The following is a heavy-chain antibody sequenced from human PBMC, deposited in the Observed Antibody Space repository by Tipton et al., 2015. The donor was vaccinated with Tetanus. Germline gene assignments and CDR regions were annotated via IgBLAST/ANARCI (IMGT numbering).Heavy chain of an antibody. V-gene: IGHV4-39*01. Sequence: TLSLTCTVSGGSVSSGSYYWSWIRQPPGKGLEWIGYFFYSGNTYYNPSLKSRVTISVDTPKNQFSLRLSSVTAADTAVYYCARRQPYCTNGFCPFENWGQGTLVTVSS. CDR1: GGSVSSGSYY. CDR2: FFYSGNT. D-gene: IGHD2-8*01. CDR3: ARRQPYCTNGFCPFEN. J-gene: IGHJ4*02.